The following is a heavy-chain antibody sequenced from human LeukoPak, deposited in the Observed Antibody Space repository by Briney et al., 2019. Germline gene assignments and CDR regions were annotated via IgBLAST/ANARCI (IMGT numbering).Heavy chain of an antibody. J-gene: IGHJ4*02. CDR3: AKRVWGSYRYTDY. D-gene: IGHD3-16*02. CDR1: GFTVSSNY. Sequence: PGGSLRLSCAASGFTVSSNYMSWVRQAPGKGLEWVSVIYSSGSTYYADSVKGRFTISRDNSKNTLYLQMNSLRAEDTAVYYCAKRVWGSYRYTDYWGQGTLVTVSS. CDR2: IYSSGST. V-gene: IGHV3-53*01.